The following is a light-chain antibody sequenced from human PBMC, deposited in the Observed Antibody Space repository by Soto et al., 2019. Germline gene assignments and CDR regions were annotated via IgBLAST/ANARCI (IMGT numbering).Light chain of an antibody. CDR1: SSDVGGYNY. V-gene: IGLV2-14*01. CDR3: SSYTSTTSPVV. J-gene: IGLJ2*01. Sequence: QSALTQPASVSGSPGQSITISCTGTSSDVGGYNYVSWYQQHPGKAPKLMIYEVTNRPSGVSNRFSGSKSGNRASLTISGLQAEDEAEYYCSSYTSTTSPVVFGGGTKLTV. CDR2: EVT.